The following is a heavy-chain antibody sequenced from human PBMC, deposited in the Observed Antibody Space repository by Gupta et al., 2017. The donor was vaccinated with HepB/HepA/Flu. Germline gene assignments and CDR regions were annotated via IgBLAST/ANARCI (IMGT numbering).Heavy chain of an antibody. V-gene: IGHV1-8*03. CDR2: MNPNSGNT. D-gene: IGHD2-2*02. Sequence: QVQLVQSGAEVKKPGASVKVSCKASGYTFTSYDINWVRQATGQGLEWMGWMNPNSGNTGYAQKFQGRVTITRNTSISTAYMELSSLRSEDTAVYYCARGRRYCSSTSCYTGNNWFDPWAREPWSPSPQ. CDR1: GYTFTSYD. J-gene: IGHJ5*02. CDR3: ARGRRYCSSTSCYTGNNWFDP.